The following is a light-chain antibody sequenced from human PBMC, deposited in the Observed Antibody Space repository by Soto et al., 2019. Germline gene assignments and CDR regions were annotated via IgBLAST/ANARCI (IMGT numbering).Light chain of an antibody. CDR2: AAS. V-gene: IGKV3-15*01. Sequence: EVVMTQSPATLSVSPGYKVSLSCRANQTISNTLAWYQQKPGQAPRLLIYAASTRATGVSARFSGSGSGTEFTLTISSLQSEDFTIYYCQYYNNWLATFGGGTKVDIK. CDR1: QTISNT. J-gene: IGKJ4*01. CDR3: QYYNNWLAT.